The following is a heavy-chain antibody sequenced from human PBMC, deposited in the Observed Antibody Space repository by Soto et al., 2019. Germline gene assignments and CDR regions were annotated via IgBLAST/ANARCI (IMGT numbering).Heavy chain of an antibody. CDR3: AREKAFWGSYRSDAFDI. V-gene: IGHV3-30-3*01. J-gene: IGHJ3*02. CDR2: ISYDGSNK. D-gene: IGHD3-16*02. Sequence: GGSLRLSCAASGFTFSSYAMHWVRQAPGKGLEWVAVISYDGSNKYYADSVKGRFTISRDNSKNTLYLQMNSLRAEDTAVYYCAREKAFWGSYRSDAFDIWGQGTMVTVSS. CDR1: GFTFSSYA.